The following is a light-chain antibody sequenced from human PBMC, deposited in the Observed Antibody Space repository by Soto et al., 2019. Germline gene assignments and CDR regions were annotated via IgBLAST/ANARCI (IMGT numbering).Light chain of an antibody. J-gene: IGLJ1*01. CDR1: SIDVGGYNY. CDR3: SSYTSSSNPYV. CDR2: EVS. V-gene: IGLV2-14*01. Sequence: QSALTQPASVSGSPGQSITISCTGTSIDVGGYNYVSWYQQHPGTAPKLMIYEVSNRPSGVSNRFSGSKSGNTGSLTISGLQAEDEADYYCSSYTSSSNPYVFGTGTKVTV.